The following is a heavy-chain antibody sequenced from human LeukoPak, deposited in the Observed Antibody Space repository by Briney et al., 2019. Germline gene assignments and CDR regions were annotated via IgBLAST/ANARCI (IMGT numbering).Heavy chain of an antibody. CDR1: GFTFSSYS. CDR3: AREGDGYNSYFDY. Sequence: GSLRLSCAASGFTFSSYSMNWVRQAPGKGLEWVSSISSSSSYIYYADSVKGRFTISRDNAKNSLYLQMNSLRAEDTAVYYCAREGDGYNSYFDYWGQGTLVTVSS. CDR2: ISSSSSYI. D-gene: IGHD5-24*01. J-gene: IGHJ4*02. V-gene: IGHV3-21*01.